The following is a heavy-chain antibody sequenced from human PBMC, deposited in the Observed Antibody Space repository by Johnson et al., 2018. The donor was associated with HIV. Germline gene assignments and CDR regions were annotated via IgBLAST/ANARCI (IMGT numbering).Heavy chain of an antibody. CDR1: GFTFSDYY. CDR3: ARTSSGSRNALDI. CDR2: ISSSGTTM. V-gene: IGHV3-11*04. D-gene: IGHD3-10*01. J-gene: IGHJ3*02. Sequence: QVQLVESGGSVVQPGGSLRLSCAASGFTFSDYYMNWIRQAPGKGLEWVSYISSSGTTMYYSASVKGGFTIPRDDANNSLHLQMNRLRAEDTAVYFCARTSSGSRNALDIWGLGTMVTVSS.